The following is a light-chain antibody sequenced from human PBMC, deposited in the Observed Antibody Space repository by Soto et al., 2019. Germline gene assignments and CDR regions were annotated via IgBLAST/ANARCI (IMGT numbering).Light chain of an antibody. CDR1: QSVSSSY. CDR2: GAS. J-gene: IGKJ1*01. CDR3: QQYGSSRWT. Sequence: EIVLTQSPCTLSWSPGERATLSCGASQSVSSSYLAWYQQKPGQAPRLLIYGASSRATGIPDRFSGSGYGTDFTLTISRLEPEDFAVYYCQQYGSSRWTFGQGTKVDIK. V-gene: IGKV3-20*01.